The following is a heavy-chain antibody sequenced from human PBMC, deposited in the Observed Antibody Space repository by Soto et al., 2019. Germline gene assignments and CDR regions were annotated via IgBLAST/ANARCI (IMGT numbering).Heavy chain of an antibody. CDR1: GFDFLYFG. CDR3: ARGKDNDVRGSLDF. V-gene: IGHV3-30*19. Sequence: QEHLVESGGGVVQPGKSLRLSCSASGFDFLYFGMHWVRQAPGKGLEWVAVINYDGTKKDYIDSVKGRFTLSRDNAKQTLHLELKNLRDEDTAVYYCARGKDNDVRGSLDFWGQGTLVSVSS. D-gene: IGHD1-1*01. CDR2: INYDGTKK. J-gene: IGHJ4*02.